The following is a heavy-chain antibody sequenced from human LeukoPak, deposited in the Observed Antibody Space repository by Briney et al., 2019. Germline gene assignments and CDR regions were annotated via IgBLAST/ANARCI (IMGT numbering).Heavy chain of an antibody. CDR1: GFTFSSYW. D-gene: IGHD3-22*01. J-gene: IGHJ3*02. V-gene: IGHV3-7*03. CDR2: IKQDGSEK. Sequence: SGGSLRLSCAASGFTFSSYWMSWVRQAPGKGLEWVTNIKQDGSEKYYVDSVKGRFTISRDNAKNSLYLQMNSLRAEDTAVYYCASLSSTYYYDSSGYHNALDIWGQGTMVTVSS. CDR3: ASLSSTYYYDSSGYHNALDI.